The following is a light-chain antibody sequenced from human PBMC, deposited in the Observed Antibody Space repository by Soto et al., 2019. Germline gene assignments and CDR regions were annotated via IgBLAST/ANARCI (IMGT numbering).Light chain of an antibody. V-gene: IGKV1-5*01. Sequence: DIQMTQSPSTLSASIGDRVTITCRASQTINNWLTWYQQKPGKAPNLLIYHASNLETGVPSRFSGSAFGKDFTLTISSLQPEDFATYYCQHYNSYPLTFGQGTKVEIK. J-gene: IGKJ1*01. CDR3: QHYNSYPLT. CDR1: QTINNW. CDR2: HAS.